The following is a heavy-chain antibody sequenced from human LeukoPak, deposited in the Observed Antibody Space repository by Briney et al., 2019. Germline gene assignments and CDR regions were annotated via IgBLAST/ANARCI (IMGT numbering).Heavy chain of an antibody. CDR3: ARDEHSSGWNDAFDI. J-gene: IGHJ3*02. CDR2: IHYTGTT. Sequence: SETLSLTCIVSGGSINNHYWTWIRQTPGKGLEWIGDIHYTGTTKYNPSLKSRVTISIDTSKNQFSLKLSSVTAADTAVYYCARDEHSSGWNDAFDIWGQGTMVTVSS. CDR1: GGSINNHY. V-gene: IGHV4-59*11. D-gene: IGHD6-19*01.